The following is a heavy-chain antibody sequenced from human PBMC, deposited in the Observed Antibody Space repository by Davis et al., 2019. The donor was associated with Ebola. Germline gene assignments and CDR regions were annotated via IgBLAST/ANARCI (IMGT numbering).Heavy chain of an antibody. V-gene: IGHV1-2*02. CDR2: INPNSGGT. D-gene: IGHD5-18*01. Sequence: AASVKVSCKASGYTFTGYYMHWVRQAPGQGLEWMGWINPNSGGTNYAQKFQGRVTITRDTSASTAYMELSSLRSEDTAVYYCASGYSYGYEYYYYGMDVWGQGTTVTVSS. CDR1: GYTFTGYY. CDR3: ASGYSYGYEYYYYGMDV. J-gene: IGHJ6*02.